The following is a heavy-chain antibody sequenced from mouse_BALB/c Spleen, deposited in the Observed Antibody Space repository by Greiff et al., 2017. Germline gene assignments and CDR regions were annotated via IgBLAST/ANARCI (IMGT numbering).Heavy chain of an antibody. CDR3: ARRYYGSSYGFAY. Sequence: QVHVKQSGAELVRPGTSVKVSCKASGYAFTNYLIEWVKQRPGQGLEWIGVINPGSGGTNYNEKFKGKATLTADKSSSTAYMQLSSLTSDDSAVYFCARRYYGSSYGFAYWGQGTLVTVSA. CDR2: INPGSGGT. CDR1: GYAFTNYL. D-gene: IGHD1-1*01. V-gene: IGHV1-54*01. J-gene: IGHJ3*01.